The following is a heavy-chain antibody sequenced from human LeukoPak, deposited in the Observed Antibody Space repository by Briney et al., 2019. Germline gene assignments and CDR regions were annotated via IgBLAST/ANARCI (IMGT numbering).Heavy chain of an antibody. D-gene: IGHD6-19*01. CDR2: IKQDGSEK. CDR1: GFTFSSYW. Sequence: GGSLRLSCAASGFTFSSYWMSWVRQAPGKGLEWVANIKQDGSEKYYVDSVKGRFTISRDNAKNSLYLQMNSLRAEDTAVYYCAREAFGIAVAGSNAFDIWGQGTMVTVPS. CDR3: AREAFGIAVAGSNAFDI. J-gene: IGHJ3*02. V-gene: IGHV3-7*01.